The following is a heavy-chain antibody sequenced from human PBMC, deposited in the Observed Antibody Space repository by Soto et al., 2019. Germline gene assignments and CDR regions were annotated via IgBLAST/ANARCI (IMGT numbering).Heavy chain of an antibody. CDR2: IITNGANT. V-gene: IGHV3-23*01. CDR3: AKDSFNWYFVL. Sequence: EVQLLESGGGLVQPGGSLRLSCAASGFTLSRYAMNWVRQAPGKGMECVSGIITNGANTYYADSVKGRFTISRDNSKHTLYQQMNSLRAEDMAVYYCAKDSFNWYFVLWGLGTLVTVSS. CDR1: GFTLSRYA. J-gene: IGHJ2*01.